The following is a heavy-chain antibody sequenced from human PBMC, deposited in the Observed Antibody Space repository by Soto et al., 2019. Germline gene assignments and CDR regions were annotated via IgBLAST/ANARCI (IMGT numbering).Heavy chain of an antibody. J-gene: IGHJ5*02. V-gene: IGHV3-64D*06. CDR2: ISSNGGST. D-gene: IGHD3-10*01. CDR1: GCTFANHA. CDR3: VKGLLGFSRWFGT. Sequence: QRLCCTASGCTFANHARHRVLKAPGKGLEYVSAISSNGGSTYYADSVKGRFTISRDNSKNTLYLQMSSLRAEDTAVYYCVKGLLGFSRWFGTWGQGTL.